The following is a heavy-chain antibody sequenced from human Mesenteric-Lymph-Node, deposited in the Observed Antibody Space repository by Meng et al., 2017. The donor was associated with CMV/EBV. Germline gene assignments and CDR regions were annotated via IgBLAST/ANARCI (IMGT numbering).Heavy chain of an antibody. D-gene: IGHD5-24*01. CDR3: ARLGSRLHTFDS. V-gene: IGHV4-38-2*02. CDR1: GYSISSGYY. J-gene: IGHJ4*02. Sequence: GSLRLSCTVSGYSISSGYYWGWIRQPPGKGLEWIGSIYHSGTTSYNPSLKSRLTISVDTSKNHFSLRLTSVTAADTAVYYCARLGSRLHTFDSWGQGTLVTVSS. CDR2: IYHSGTT.